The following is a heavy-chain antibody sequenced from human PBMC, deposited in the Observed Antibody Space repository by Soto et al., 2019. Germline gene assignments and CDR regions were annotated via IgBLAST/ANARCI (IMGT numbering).Heavy chain of an antibody. CDR1: GFSFSSSW. Sequence: EVQLVESGGGLIQPGGSLRLSCAASGFSFSSSWMHWVRQAPGKGLVWVSRTNSDGSTTNYADSVKGRFTISRDNAKNPLYLQMNSLRAEDTAVYYCARGPTGWYGYDYWGQGTRVTVSS. CDR3: ARGPTGWYGYDY. V-gene: IGHV3-74*01. J-gene: IGHJ4*02. D-gene: IGHD6-19*01. CDR2: TNSDGSTT.